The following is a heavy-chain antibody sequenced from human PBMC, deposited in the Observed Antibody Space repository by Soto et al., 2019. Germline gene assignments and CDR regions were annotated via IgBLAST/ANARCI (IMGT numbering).Heavy chain of an antibody. CDR3: ARTAAAGKYYYGVDV. J-gene: IGHJ6*04. D-gene: IGHD6-13*01. CDR2: IYPGDSDT. Sequence: GESLKISCKGSGYSFTSYWIGWVRQMPGKGLECMGIIYPGDSDTRYSPSFQGQVTISADKSISTAYLQWSSLKASDTDMYYCARTAAAGKYYYGVDVWGKGTTVSVSS. V-gene: IGHV5-51*01. CDR1: GYSFTSYW.